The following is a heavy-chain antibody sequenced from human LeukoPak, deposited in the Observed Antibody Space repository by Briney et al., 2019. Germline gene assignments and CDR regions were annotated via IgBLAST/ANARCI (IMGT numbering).Heavy chain of an antibody. Sequence: SVKISCKTSGYSFTNFGITWVRQAPGKGLEWMGGIIPIFGTANYAQKFQGRVTITADESTSTAYMELSSLRSEDTAVYYCARDLDYDSSGYGLGYWGQGTLVTVSS. CDR3: ARDLDYDSSGYGLGY. V-gene: IGHV1-69*13. CDR1: GYSFTNFG. D-gene: IGHD3-22*01. CDR2: IIPIFGTA. J-gene: IGHJ4*02.